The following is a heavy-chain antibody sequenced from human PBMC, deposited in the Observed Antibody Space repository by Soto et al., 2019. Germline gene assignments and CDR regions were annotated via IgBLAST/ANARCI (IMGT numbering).Heavy chain of an antibody. J-gene: IGHJ6*03. D-gene: IGHD6-13*01. V-gene: IGHV3-64*01. CDR1: GFTFSNYE. Sequence: EAQLVESGGGLVQPGGSLRLSCGASGFTFSNYEMHWVRPAPGKGLEYVSGISNNGAHTDYAKSVKGRFTISRDNSENALYLQMGSLRAEDMALYYCARRGSGSRWHNVYIDGGGNGTTVTVCS. CDR3: ARRGSGSRWHNVYIDG. CDR2: ISNNGAHT.